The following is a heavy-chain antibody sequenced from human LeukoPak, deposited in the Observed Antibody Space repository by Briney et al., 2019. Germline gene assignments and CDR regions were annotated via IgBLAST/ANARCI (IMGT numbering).Heavy chain of an antibody. V-gene: IGHV1-18*01. CDR1: GYTFITYG. Sequence: ASVKVSCKASGYTFITYGISWVRQAPGQGLEWMGWISPNNGNTNYAQKFQDRAIMTTDTSTSTAYMELRSLRLDDTAVYYCARAGGTDYRGQGTLVTVSS. CDR3: ARAGGTDY. CDR2: ISPNNGNT. J-gene: IGHJ4*02. D-gene: IGHD3-16*01.